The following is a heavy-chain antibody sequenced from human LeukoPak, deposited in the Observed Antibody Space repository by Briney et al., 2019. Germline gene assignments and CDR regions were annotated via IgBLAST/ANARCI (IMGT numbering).Heavy chain of an antibody. CDR3: ARDRSRGSYLYYMDV. D-gene: IGHD1-26*01. J-gene: IGHJ6*03. CDR1: GGSISSYY. CDR2: IYTSGST. Sequence: PSETLSLTCTVSGGSISSYYWSWIRQPAGKGLEWIGRIYTSGSTNYNPSLKSRVTMSVDTSKNQFSLKLSSVTAADTAVYYCARDRSRGSYLYYMDVWGKGTTVTVSS. V-gene: IGHV4-4*07.